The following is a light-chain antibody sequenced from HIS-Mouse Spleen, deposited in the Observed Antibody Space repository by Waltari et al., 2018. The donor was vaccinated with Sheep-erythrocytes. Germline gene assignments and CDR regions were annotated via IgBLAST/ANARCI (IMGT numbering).Light chain of an antibody. CDR3: CSYAGSSTLV. CDR1: SSDVGGYNL. J-gene: IGLJ2*01. Sequence: QSALTQPASVSGSPGQSIPIPCTGTSSDVGGYNLVSWYQQHPGKAPKLMIYEGSKRPSGVSNRFSGSKSGNTASLTISGLQAEDEADYYCCSYAGSSTLVFGGGTKLTVL. CDR2: EGS. V-gene: IGLV2-23*01.